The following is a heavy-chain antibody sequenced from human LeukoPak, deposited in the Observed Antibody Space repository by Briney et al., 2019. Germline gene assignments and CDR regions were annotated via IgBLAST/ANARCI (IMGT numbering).Heavy chain of an antibody. D-gene: IGHD3-22*01. CDR1: GGSISSSSYY. CDR2: MYYSGST. CDR3: ARTGYLPTYYYDSSGYYDLIY. V-gene: IGHV4-39*07. J-gene: IGHJ4*02. Sequence: SETLSLTCSVSGGSISSSSYYWGWIRQPPGKGLEWIGSMYYSGSTYYNPSLKSRVTISVDRSKNQFSLKLSSVTAADTAVYYCARTGYLPTYYYDSSGYYDLIYWGQGTLVTVSS.